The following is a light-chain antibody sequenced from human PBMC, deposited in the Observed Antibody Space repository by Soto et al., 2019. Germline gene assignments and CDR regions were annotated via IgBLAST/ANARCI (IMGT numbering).Light chain of an antibody. CDR3: IQALQTPLT. J-gene: IGKJ4*01. V-gene: IGKV2-28*01. Sequence: DIVMTQSPLSLPVTPGEPASISCRSSQSLLHSNGYNYLDWYLQKPGQSPQLLIYLGSNRASGVPDRFSGSGSGTDSTLKISRVEAEDVGVYYCIQALQTPLTFGGGTKVDIK. CDR2: LGS. CDR1: QSLLHSNGYNY.